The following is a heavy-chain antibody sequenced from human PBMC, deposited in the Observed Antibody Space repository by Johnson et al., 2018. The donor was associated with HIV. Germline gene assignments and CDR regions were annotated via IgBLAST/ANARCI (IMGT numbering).Heavy chain of an antibody. CDR2: ISWDGGNS. Sequence: EVQVVESWGGVVQRGGSLRLSCAASGFNFDDYAMHWVRQVPGKGLEWVSLISWDGGNSYYADSVQGRFTVSRDNSKNSLYLQMNNLRGEDTALYYCAKDSDTYYYGSGDAFDVWGQGTMVTVSS. J-gene: IGHJ3*01. V-gene: IGHV3-43D*03. CDR1: GFNFDDYA. D-gene: IGHD3-10*01. CDR3: AKDSDTYYYGSGDAFDV.